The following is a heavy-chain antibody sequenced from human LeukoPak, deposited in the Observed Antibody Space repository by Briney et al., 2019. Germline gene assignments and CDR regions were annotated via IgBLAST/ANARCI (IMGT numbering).Heavy chain of an antibody. Sequence: SETLSLTCTVSGGSISSYYWSWIRQPPGKGLEWIGYIYNSGGSTNYNPSLKSRVTISVDTSKNQFSLKLSSVTAADTAVYYCARAKIVVVPAATYYYYGMDVWGQGTTVTVSS. V-gene: IGHV4-59*12. CDR2: IYNSGGST. CDR1: GGSISSYY. CDR3: ARAKIVVVPAATYYYYGMDV. J-gene: IGHJ6*02. D-gene: IGHD2-2*01.